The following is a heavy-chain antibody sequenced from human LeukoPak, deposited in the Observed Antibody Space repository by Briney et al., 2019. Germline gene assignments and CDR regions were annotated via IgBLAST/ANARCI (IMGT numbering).Heavy chain of an antibody. D-gene: IGHD1-26*01. CDR3: ASYVVGATSYYFDY. J-gene: IGHJ4*02. V-gene: IGHV4-34*01. CDR1: GGSFSGYY. CDR2: IYHSGST. Sequence: SETLSLTCAVYGGSFSGYYWSWVRQPPGKGLEWIGEIYHSGSTNYNPSLKNRVTISVDKSKNQFSLKLSSVTAADTAVYYCASYVVGATSYYFDYWGQGTLVTVSS.